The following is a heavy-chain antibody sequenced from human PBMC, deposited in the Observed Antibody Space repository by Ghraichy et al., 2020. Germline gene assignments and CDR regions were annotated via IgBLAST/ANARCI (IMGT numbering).Heavy chain of an antibody. CDR1: GDSISSRSNY. D-gene: IGHD3-3*02. CDR2: IYSSGST. CDR3: ASSIFGAVLRADPFDF. J-gene: IGHJ3*01. V-gene: IGHV4-61*02. Sequence: SETLFLTCTVSGDSISSRSNYWNWVRQPAGKGLEWIGRIYSSGSTNYNPSLKSRVTMSVDTSKNQFSLKLSSVTAADTAVYYCASSIFGAVLRADPFDFWGQGTMVTVSS.